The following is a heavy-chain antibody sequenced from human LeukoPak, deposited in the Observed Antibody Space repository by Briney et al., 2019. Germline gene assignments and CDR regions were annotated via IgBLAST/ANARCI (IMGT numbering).Heavy chain of an antibody. CDR1: GGSISSGSYY. CDR2: IYTSGST. CDR3: ARGSSMKVAGMAFFDY. V-gene: IGHV4-61*02. J-gene: IGHJ4*02. Sequence: KPSETLSLTCAVSGGSISSGSYYWSWIRQPAGKGLEWIGRIYTSGSTNYNPSLKSRVTISVDTSKNQFSLKLSSVTAADTAVYYCARGSSMKVAGMAFFDYWGQGTLVTVSS. D-gene: IGHD6-19*01.